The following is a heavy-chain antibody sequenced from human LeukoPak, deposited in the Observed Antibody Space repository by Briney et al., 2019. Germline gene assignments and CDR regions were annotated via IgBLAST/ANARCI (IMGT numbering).Heavy chain of an antibody. CDR1: GFTFSSYG. V-gene: IGHV3-30*02. J-gene: IGHJ3*02. CDR2: IRYDGSNK. D-gene: IGHD5-24*01. CDR3: ARAPEMDDAFDI. Sequence: GGSLRLSCAASGFTFSSYGMHWVRQAPGKGLEWVAFIRYDGSNKYYADSVKGRFTISRDNSKNTLYLQMSSLRAEDTAVYYCARAPEMDDAFDIWGQGTMVTVSS.